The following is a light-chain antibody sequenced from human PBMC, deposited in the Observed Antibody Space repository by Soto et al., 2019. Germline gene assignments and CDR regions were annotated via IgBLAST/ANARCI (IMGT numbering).Light chain of an antibody. V-gene: IGLV2-14*03. CDR1: SSEFGDSNY. J-gene: IGLJ1*01. Sequence: QSVLTQPASLSGSPGQSITISCTGNSSEFGDSNYVSWYQQHPGKAPKLVIYDVSNRPSGVSNRFSGSKSANTASLTISGLQAEDEADYYCSSFRSSSTSYVFGTGTKATVL. CDR2: DVS. CDR3: SSFRSSSTSYV.